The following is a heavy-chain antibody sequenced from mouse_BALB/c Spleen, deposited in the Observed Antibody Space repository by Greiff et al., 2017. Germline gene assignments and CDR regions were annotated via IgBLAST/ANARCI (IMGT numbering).Heavy chain of an antibody. D-gene: IGHD2-3*01. V-gene: IGHV2-9*02. Sequence: VQLKESGPGLVAPSQSLSITCTVSGFSLNSYGVHWVRQPPGKGLEWLGVIWAGGSTHYNSALMSRLSINKDNSKSQVFLKMNSLQTDDTAMYYCARDHYDGFPYYFDYWGQGTTLTVSS. CDR1: GFSLNSYG. CDR3: ARDHYDGFPYYFDY. J-gene: IGHJ2*01. CDR2: IWAGGST.